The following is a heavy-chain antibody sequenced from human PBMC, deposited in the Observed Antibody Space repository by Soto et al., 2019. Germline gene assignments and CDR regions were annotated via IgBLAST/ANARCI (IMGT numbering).Heavy chain of an antibody. CDR1: GGSFY. D-gene: IGHD4-17*01. CDR3: ARGGGDYDYAVDV. Sequence: QVQLQQWGAGLLKPSETLSLNCAVYGGSFYWTWIRQPPGKGLEGIGEIRHSGSTNYNPSLKSRVSTSIDRSKSQVSLTVYSVTAADTAVYYCARGGGDYDYAVDVWGQGTTVTVSS. CDR2: IRHSGST. J-gene: IGHJ6*02. V-gene: IGHV4-34*01.